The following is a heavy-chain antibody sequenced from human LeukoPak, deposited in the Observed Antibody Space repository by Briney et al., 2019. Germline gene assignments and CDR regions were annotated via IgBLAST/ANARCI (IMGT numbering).Heavy chain of an antibody. CDR2: IKGDGIST. V-gene: IGHV3-74*01. CDR3: AKDHYWSIDY. J-gene: IGHJ4*02. CDR1: GFDFSSNW. D-gene: IGHD3-3*01. Sequence: PGGSLRLSCAASGFDFSSNWMHWVRHAPGQGLVWVSRIKGDGISTNYAASVKGRFTISRDIAKNTLYLQMNSLRAEDTGVYYCAKDHYWSIDYWGRGTLVTVSS.